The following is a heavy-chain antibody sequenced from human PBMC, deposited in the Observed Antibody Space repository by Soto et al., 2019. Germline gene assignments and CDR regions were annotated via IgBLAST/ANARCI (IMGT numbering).Heavy chain of an antibody. V-gene: IGHV2-26*01. CDR2: IFSNDEK. D-gene: IGHD3-10*01. Sequence: QVTLKESGPVLVKPTETLTLTCTVSGFSLSNARMGVSWIRQPPGKALEWLAHIFSNDEKSYSTSLKSRLTISKDTSKSQVVLTMTNMDPVDTATYYCARIPGNTMVRGVIIARWFDPWGQGTLVTVSS. J-gene: IGHJ5*02. CDR1: GFSLSNARMG. CDR3: ARIPGNTMVRGVIIARWFDP.